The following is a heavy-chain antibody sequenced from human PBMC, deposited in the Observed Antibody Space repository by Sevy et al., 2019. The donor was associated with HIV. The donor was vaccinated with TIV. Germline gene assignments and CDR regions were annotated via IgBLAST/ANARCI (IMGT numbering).Heavy chain of an antibody. CDR2: ISGSGGST. CDR3: AKSDCSSTSCYPDYFDY. CDR1: GFTFSSYA. D-gene: IGHD2-2*01. V-gene: IGHV3-23*01. J-gene: IGHJ4*02. Sequence: GGSLRLSCAASGFTFSSYAMSWVRQAPGKGLEWVSAISGSGGSTYYADSVKGRFTISRDNSKNTLYLQMNSLRAEDTAVYYCAKSDCSSTSCYPDYFDYWGQGTLVTVSS.